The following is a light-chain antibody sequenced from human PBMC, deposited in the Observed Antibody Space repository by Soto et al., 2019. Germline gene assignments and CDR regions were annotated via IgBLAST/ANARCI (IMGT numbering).Light chain of an antibody. J-gene: IGKJ4*01. CDR2: GAS. CDR1: QSVSSN. V-gene: IGKV3-15*01. Sequence: EIVMTQSPATLSVSPGERATLSCRASQSVSSNLAWYQQKPGQAPRLLIYGASTRATGIPARFSGSGSGTEFTLTISSLQSEDFEVYYCQQYNNWPRPFGGGTKVGIK. CDR3: QQYNNWPRP.